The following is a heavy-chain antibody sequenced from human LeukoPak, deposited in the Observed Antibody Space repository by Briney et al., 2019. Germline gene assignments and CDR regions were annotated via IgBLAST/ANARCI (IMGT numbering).Heavy chain of an antibody. CDR3: ARHGYCSGGSCYWDY. D-gene: IGHD2-15*01. J-gene: IGHJ4*02. CDR1: GGSISPFY. Sequence: SETLSLTCTVSGGSISPFYWSWIRQPPGKGLEWITYIYYSGSTRYNPSLKSRVAISVDTSNNQVSLKLSSVTAADTAVYYCARHGYCSGGSCYWDYWGQGTLVTVSS. V-gene: IGHV4-59*08. CDR2: IYYSGST.